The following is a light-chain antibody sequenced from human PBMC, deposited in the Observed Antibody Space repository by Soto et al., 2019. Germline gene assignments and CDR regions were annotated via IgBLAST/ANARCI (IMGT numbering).Light chain of an antibody. CDR3: SSFRSGTTL. CDR2: EVS. J-gene: IGLJ1*01. V-gene: IGLV2-14*01. CDR1: SSDIGGYSF. Sequence: QSVLTQPASVSGSPGQSITISCTGTSSDIGGYSFVSWYHQHPGKAPKLMIYEVSNRPSGVSDRFSGSKSGNTASLTISGLQAEDEADYYCSSFRSGTTLFGTGTQLTVL.